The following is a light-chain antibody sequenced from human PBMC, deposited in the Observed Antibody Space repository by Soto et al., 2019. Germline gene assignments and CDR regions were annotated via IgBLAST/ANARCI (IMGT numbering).Light chain of an antibody. J-gene: IGKJ5*01. Sequence: DIQMTQFPSSLSASVRDRVTITCRASQSINNYLNWYQQIPGKAPKLLIYGASTLQSGVPSRFSGSGSGADFTLTISSLQPEDSATYYCQLSHTTLTFGQGTRLEIK. CDR3: QLSHTTLT. V-gene: IGKV1-39*01. CDR1: QSINNY. CDR2: GAS.